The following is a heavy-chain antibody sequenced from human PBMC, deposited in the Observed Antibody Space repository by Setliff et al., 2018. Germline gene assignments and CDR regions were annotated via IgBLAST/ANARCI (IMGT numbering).Heavy chain of an antibody. D-gene: IGHD3-3*01. Sequence: PGGSLRLSCAASGFSFSNYWMHWVRQAPGKGLVWVSRINSDGSSTNYADSVKGQFTVSRDNAKNTLYLQMSSLRAEDTAIYFCAGQGPIFGSGLIPGFDQWGQGTMVTVSS. J-gene: IGHJ4*02. CDR3: AGQGPIFGSGLIPGFDQ. V-gene: IGHV3-74*01. CDR1: GFSFSNYW. CDR2: INSDGSST.